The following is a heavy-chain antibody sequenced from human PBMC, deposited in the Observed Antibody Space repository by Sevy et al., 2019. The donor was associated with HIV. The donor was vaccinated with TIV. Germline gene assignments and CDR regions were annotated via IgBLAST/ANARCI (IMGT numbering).Heavy chain of an antibody. CDR2: SRDKPDSYST. CDR3: ARDGRDFRFMDV. Sequence: GESLKISCAVFGFTFSDHHMDWVRQVPGKGLEWAGRSRDKPDSYSTDYAASVKGRFTISRDESKNSLYLEMNSLRTEDPAVYYCARDGRDFRFMDVWGQGTTVTVSS. D-gene: IGHD3-3*01. CDR1: GFTFSDHH. V-gene: IGHV3-72*01. J-gene: IGHJ6*02.